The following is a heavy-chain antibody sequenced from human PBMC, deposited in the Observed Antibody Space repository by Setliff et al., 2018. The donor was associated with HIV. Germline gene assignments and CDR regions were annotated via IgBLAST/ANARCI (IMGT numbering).Heavy chain of an antibody. V-gene: IGHV4-34*01. D-gene: IGHD6-19*01. J-gene: IGHJ4*02. CDR1: GGSFSGYY. CDR2: INHSAST. Sequence: PSETLSLTCAVYGGSFSGYYWSWIRQPPGKGLEWIGEINHSASTNYNPSLKSRITISVDTSKNQFSLKLSSVTAADTAVYYCARSLLPSITVAGTIGYWGQGSLVTVSS. CDR3: ARSLLPSITVAGTIGY.